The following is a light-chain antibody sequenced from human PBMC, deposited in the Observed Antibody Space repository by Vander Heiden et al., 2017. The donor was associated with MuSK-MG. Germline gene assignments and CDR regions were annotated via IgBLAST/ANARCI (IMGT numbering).Light chain of an antibody. Sequence: EIVLTQSPFTLSLSPGERATLPCRASQNVNNYLAWYQQKPSQAPRLLIFDASDRTTRIAARFSGSGCGSDFILTISSLGPEDVEVYFCQQRKRWPPAARFGQGTKVEIK. CDR2: DAS. J-gene: IGKJ1*01. V-gene: IGKV3-11*01. CDR1: QNVNNY. CDR3: QQRKRWPPAAR.